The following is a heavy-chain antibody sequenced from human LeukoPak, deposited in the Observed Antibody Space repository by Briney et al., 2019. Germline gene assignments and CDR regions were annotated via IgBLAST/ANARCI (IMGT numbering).Heavy chain of an antibody. Sequence: GGSLRLSYAASGFTFSSYSMTWVRQAPGKGLEWRSYISYSSGSLMYYADSVKGRFTISRDNAKNSLYLQMNSLRDEDTAVYYCARDVSDYCSGGRCYGVRLDPWGQGTLVTVSS. V-gene: IGHV3-48*02. CDR1: GFTFSSYS. D-gene: IGHD2-15*01. J-gene: IGHJ5*02. CDR2: ISYSSGSLM. CDR3: ARDVSDYCSGGRCYGVRLDP.